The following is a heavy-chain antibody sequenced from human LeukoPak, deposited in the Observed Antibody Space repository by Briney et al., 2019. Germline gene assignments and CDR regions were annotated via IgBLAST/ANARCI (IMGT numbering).Heavy chain of an antibody. D-gene: IGHD1-1*01. CDR1: GFIFSQDW. J-gene: IGHJ4*02. CDR2: IKNKIDGGTT. V-gene: IGHV3-15*01. CDR3: SKYNPYDALDY. Sequence: PGGSLRLSCPGSGFIFSQDWLSGVGQVPGKGLEGLGLIKNKIDGGTTDYAVTVKGRFTISRDDSKNTLYLQMNSLKTGDTAVYYCSKYNPYDALDYWGQGTLVTVSS.